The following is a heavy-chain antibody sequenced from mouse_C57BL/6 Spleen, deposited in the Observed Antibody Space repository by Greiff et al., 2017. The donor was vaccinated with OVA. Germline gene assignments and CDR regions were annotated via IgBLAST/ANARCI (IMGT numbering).Heavy chain of an antibody. J-gene: IGHJ3*01. CDR1: GYTFTSYW. V-gene: IGHV1-55*01. CDR3: ARGEGNYYGNYEPVAY. Sequence: QVQLQQPGAELVKPRASVKMSCKASGYTFTSYWITWVKQRPGQGLEWIGDIYPGSGSTNYNENFKSKATLTVDTSSSTAYMQLSSLTSEDSAVYYCARGEGNYYGNYEPVAYWGQGTLVTVSA. CDR2: IYPGSGST. D-gene: IGHD2-1*01.